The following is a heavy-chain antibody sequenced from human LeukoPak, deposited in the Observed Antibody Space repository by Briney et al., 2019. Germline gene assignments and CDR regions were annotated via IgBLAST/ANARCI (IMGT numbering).Heavy chain of an antibody. D-gene: IGHD5-24*01. J-gene: IGHJ4*02. V-gene: IGHV1-2*02. Sequence: ASVKVSCKASGYTFTGYYMHWVRQAPGQGLEWMGWINPNSGGTNYAQKFQGRVTMTRDTSISTAYMELSRLRSDDTAVYYCARGYGRDGHNFAYWGQGTLVTVSS. CDR1: GYTFTGYY. CDR3: ARGYGRDGHNFAY. CDR2: INPNSGGT.